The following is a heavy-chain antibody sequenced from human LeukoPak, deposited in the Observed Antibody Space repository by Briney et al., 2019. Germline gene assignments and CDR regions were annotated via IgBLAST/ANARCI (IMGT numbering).Heavy chain of an antibody. CDR2: LSGSGGGT. CDR3: AKSRSHSSDWYGSDFDY. D-gene: IGHD6-19*01. V-gene: IGHV3-23*01. Sequence: PGGSLRLSCAASGFTFSSYAMSWVRQAPGKGLEWVSGLSGSGGGTYYADSVKGRFTISRDNSNNTLYLQMNSLRAEDTALYYCAKSRSHSSDWYGSDFDYWGQGTLGTVSS. CDR1: GFTFSSYA. J-gene: IGHJ4*02.